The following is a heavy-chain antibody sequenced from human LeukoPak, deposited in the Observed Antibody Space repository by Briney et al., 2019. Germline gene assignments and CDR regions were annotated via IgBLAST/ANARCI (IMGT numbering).Heavy chain of an antibody. J-gene: IGHJ2*01. CDR1: GGSMSSSRYY. CDR2: MSYGGST. V-gene: IGHV4-39*01. CDR3: ARLSIAGATYWYFDL. Sequence: PSETLSLTCTVSGGSMSSSRYYWGWIRQPPGKGLEWIGKMSYGGSTFYNLSLRSRVDISEDTSKNQFSLTVNSVTAADTAIYYYARLSIAGATYWYFDLWGRGTLVTVSS. D-gene: IGHD1-26*01.